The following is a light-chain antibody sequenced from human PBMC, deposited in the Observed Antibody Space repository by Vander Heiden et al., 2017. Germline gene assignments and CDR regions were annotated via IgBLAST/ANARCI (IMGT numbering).Light chain of an antibody. CDR1: QSLVYHLGNTY. CDR2: KVS. CDR3: MQGTHWQGYT. J-gene: IGKJ2*01. V-gene: IGKV2-30*01. Sequence: DGVTTRSPLRLPVILGKPVPISCSSSQSLVYHLGNTYLNWFQQRPGQSPRRLIYKVSNRDSGVPDRFSGSGSGTDFTLKISRVEAEDVGVYYCMQGTHWQGYTFGQGTKLEIK.